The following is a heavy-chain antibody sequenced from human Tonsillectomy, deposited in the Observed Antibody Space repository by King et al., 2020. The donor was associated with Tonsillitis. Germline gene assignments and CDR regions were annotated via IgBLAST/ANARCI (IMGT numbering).Heavy chain of an antibody. CDR2: INPSGAST. Sequence: QLVQSGAEVKKPGASVKVSCKASRYTFNSYYMHWVRQAPGQGLEWIGIINPSGASTSHAQKFQGRVTMTRDTSTSTVYMELGSLKSEDTAVYYCATGEDSTTWFDAFDIWGQGTMVTVSS. J-gene: IGHJ3*02. V-gene: IGHV1-46*02. D-gene: IGHD2/OR15-2a*01. CDR1: RYTFNSYY. CDR3: ATGEDSTTWFDAFDI.